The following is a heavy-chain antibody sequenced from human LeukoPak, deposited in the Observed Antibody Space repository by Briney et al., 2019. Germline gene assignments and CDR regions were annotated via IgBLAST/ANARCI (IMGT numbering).Heavy chain of an antibody. D-gene: IGHD5-12*01. J-gene: IGHJ4*02. CDR2: IIPILGIA. CDR1: GGTFSSYA. V-gene: IGHV1-69*04. CDR3: AREVDIVATIDSSFDY. Sequence: SVKVSCKASGGTFSSYAISWVRQAPGLGLEWMGRIIPILGIANYAQKFQGRVTITADKSTSTAYMELSSLRSEDTAVYYCAREVDIVATIDSSFDYWGQGTLVTVSS.